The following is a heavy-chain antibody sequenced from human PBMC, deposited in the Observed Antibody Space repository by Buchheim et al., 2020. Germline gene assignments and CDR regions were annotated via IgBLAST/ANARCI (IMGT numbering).Heavy chain of an antibody. CDR3: ARRGWTGSWYYFDY. V-gene: IGHV5-10-1*01. D-gene: IGHD2-15*01. Sequence: EVQLVQSGAEVKKPGESLRISCKGSGYSFTTYWISWVRQLPGKGLEWMGRIDPSDSYTDYSPSFQGHVTISADKSIRPTYPQWSSLKASDTAMYYCARRGWTGSWYYFDYWGQGTL. CDR1: GYSFTTYW. J-gene: IGHJ4*02. CDR2: IDPSDSYT.